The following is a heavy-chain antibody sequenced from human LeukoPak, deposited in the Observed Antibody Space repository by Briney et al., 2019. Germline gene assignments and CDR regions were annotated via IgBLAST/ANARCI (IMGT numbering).Heavy chain of an antibody. CDR1: GFTFDDYG. D-gene: IGHD3-16*01. J-gene: IGHJ4*02. V-gene: IGHV3-21*01. CDR3: AGGGDFDY. Sequence: GGSLRLSCAASGFTFDDYGMSWVRQAPGKGLEWVSSISRTSEYTHYADSVRGRFAISRDNAKNSVYLQMNSLRAEDTAVYFCAGGGDFDYWGQGILVTV. CDR2: ISRTSEYT.